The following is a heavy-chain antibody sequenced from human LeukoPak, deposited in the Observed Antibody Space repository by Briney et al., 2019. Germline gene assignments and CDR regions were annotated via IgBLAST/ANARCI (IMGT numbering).Heavy chain of an antibody. CDR2: INPSGGST. Sequence: ASVKVSCKASGYTFTSYYMHWVRQAPGQGLEWMGIINPSGGSTSYAQKFQGRVTMTRDMSTSTVYMELSGLRSEDTAVYYCARGPLVAARLDYWGQGTLVTVSS. J-gene: IGHJ4*02. D-gene: IGHD6-6*01. CDR1: GYTFTSYY. CDR3: ARGPLVAARLDY. V-gene: IGHV1-46*01.